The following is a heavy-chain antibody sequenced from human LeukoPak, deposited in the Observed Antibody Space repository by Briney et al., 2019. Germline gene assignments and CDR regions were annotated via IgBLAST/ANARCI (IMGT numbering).Heavy chain of an antibody. V-gene: IGHV3-74*01. CDR2: ISPTGSTT. J-gene: IGHJ4*02. CDR3: ALGPHRIWSGLAF. Sequence: GGSLRLSCAASGFTFSSYAMSWARQLPGKGLVWVSRISPTGSTTSYADSVKGRFTVSRDNARNTLYLQVNNLRAEDTAVYYCALGPHRIWSGLAFWGPGTLLTVSS. CDR1: GFTFSSYA. D-gene: IGHD6-13*01.